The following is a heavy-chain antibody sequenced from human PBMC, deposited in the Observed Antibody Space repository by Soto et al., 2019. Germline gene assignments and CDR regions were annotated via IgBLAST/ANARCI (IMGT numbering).Heavy chain of an antibody. J-gene: IGHJ3*02. D-gene: IGHD3-3*01. CDR1: GGTFSSYA. V-gene: IGHV1-69*13. Sequence: SVKVSCKASGGTFSSYAISWVRQAPGQGLEWMGGIIPIFGTANYAQKFQGRVTITADESTSTAYMELSSLRSEDTAVYYCAREGISGGYDFWSGPDDAFDIWGQGTMATVSS. CDR2: IIPIFGTA. CDR3: AREGISGGYDFWSGPDDAFDI.